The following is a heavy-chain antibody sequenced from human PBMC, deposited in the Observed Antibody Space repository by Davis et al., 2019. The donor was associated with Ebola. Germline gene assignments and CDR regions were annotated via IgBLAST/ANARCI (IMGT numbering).Heavy chain of an antibody. D-gene: IGHD4-17*01. Sequence: GESPKTPRKGSGYSLTSYWIGRVRQMPGKGLEWMGIIYPGDSDTRYSPSFQGQVTIPADKSISTAYLQWSSLKASDTAMYYCARGGYGDYVSDWYFDLWGRGTLVTVSS. V-gene: IGHV5-51*01. CDR3: ARGGYGDYVSDWYFDL. J-gene: IGHJ2*01. CDR1: GYSLTSYW. CDR2: IYPGDSDT.